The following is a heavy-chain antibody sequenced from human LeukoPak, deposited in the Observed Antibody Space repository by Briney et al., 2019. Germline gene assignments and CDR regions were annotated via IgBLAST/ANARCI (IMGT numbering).Heavy chain of an antibody. J-gene: IGHJ1*01. CDR2: FDPEDGET. Sequence: ASVKVSCKVSGYTLTELSMHWVRQAPGKQLEWMGGFDPEDGETIYAQKFQGRVTMTEDTSTDTAYMELSRLRSEDTAVYYCATDQRGYSSSSEYFQHWGQGTLVTVSS. D-gene: IGHD6-6*01. CDR1: GYTLTELS. V-gene: IGHV1-24*01. CDR3: ATDQRGYSSSSEYFQH.